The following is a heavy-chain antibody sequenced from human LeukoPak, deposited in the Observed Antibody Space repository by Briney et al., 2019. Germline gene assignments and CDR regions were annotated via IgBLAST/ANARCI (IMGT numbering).Heavy chain of an antibody. V-gene: IGHV1-18*01. J-gene: IGHJ3*02. CDR2: ISAYNGNT. CDR3: ARDGPYYGSGRGSAFDI. CDR1: GYTFTSYG. Sequence: ASVKVSCKASGYTFTSYGISWVRQAPGQGLEWMGWISAYNGNTNYAQKVQGRVTMTTDTSPSTAYMELRSLRSDDTAVYYCARDGPYYGSGRGSAFDIWGQGTMVTVSS. D-gene: IGHD3-10*01.